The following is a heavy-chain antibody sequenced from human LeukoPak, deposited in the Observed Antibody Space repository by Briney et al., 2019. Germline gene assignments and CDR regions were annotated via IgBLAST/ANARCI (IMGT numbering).Heavy chain of an antibody. D-gene: IGHD5-12*01. CDR2: ISGDNNT. J-gene: IGHJ4*02. Sequence: PGGSLRLSCAVSGFTVSLNSMSWVRQAPGKGLDWVSIISGDNNTHYADSVKGRSTVSRDNSKNTVFLQMNSLRAEDSAVYFCARDRLYNGLDFWGQGTLVTVSS. CDR1: GFTVSLNS. V-gene: IGHV3-53*01. CDR3: ARDRLYNGLDF.